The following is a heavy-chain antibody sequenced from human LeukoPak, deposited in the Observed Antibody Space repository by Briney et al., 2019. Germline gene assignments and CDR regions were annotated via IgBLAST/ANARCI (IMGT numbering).Heavy chain of an antibody. D-gene: IGHD6-19*01. CDR1: GYTFTSYG. Sequence: ASVKDSCKASGYTFTSYGISWVRQAPGQGLEWMGRISAYNGNTNYAQKLQGRVTMTTDTSTSTAYMELRSLRSDDTAVYYCAAESSGWYYYGMDVWGQGTTVTVSS. CDR3: AAESSGWYYYGMDV. CDR2: ISAYNGNT. V-gene: IGHV1-18*01. J-gene: IGHJ6*02.